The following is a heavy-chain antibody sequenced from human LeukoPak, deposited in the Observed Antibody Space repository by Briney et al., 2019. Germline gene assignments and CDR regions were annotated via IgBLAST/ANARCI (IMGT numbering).Heavy chain of an antibody. D-gene: IGHD6-13*01. V-gene: IGHV3-30-3*01. CDR3: ARDYVAAAGKTYYYYGMDV. CDR2: ISYDGSNK. Sequence: PGRSLRLSCAASGFTFSSYAMHWARQAPGKGLEWVAVISYDGSNKYHADSVKGRFTISRDNSKNTLYLQMNSLRAEDTAVYYCARDYVAAAGKTYYYYGMDVWGQGTTVTVSS. J-gene: IGHJ6*02. CDR1: GFTFSSYA.